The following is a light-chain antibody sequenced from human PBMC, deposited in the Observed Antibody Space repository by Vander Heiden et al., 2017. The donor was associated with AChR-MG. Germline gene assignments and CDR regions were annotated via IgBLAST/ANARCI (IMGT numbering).Light chain of an antibody. J-gene: IGLJ3*02. CDR1: KLRDKY. V-gene: IGLV3-1*01. CDR2: QDS. CDR3: QEWDSRTGV. Sequence: SYEMSPPSSVSVSPGQTASITCSGDKLRDKYVSWYQPRPGQSPVLCIYQDSKRPSGIPERVSGFSSGTTATLTISGTQSVDDSYYFCQEWDSRTGVFGGGTKLTVL.